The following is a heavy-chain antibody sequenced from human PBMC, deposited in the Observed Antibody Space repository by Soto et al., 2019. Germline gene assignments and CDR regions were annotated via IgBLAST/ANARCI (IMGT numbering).Heavy chain of an antibody. J-gene: IGHJ6*03. Sequence: QVQLVQSEAEVKKPGSSVKVSCKASGGTFSSYTISWVRQAPGQGLEWMGRIIPILGIANYAQKFQGRVTITADKSTSTAYMELSSLRSEDTAVYYCARASAGAYYYYMDVWGKGTTVTVSS. CDR3: ARASAGAYYYYMDV. D-gene: IGHD6-25*01. CDR2: IIPILGIA. V-gene: IGHV1-69*02. CDR1: GGTFSSYT.